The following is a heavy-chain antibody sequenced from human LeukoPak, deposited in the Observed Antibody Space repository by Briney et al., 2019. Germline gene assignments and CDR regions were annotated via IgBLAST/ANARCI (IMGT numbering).Heavy chain of an antibody. CDR1: GGSISSYY. CDR3: ARLGGGYPHRAFDI. J-gene: IGHJ3*02. Sequence: KTSETLSLTCTVSGGSISSYYWSWIRQPPGKGLEWIGYIYYSGSTNYNPSLKSRVTISVDTSKNQFSLKLSSVTAADTAVYYCARLGGGYPHRAFDIWGQGTMVTVSS. CDR2: IYYSGST. D-gene: IGHD5-12*01. V-gene: IGHV4-59*08.